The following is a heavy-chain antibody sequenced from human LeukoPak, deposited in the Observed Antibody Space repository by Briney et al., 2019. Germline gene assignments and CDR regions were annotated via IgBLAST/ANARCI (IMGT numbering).Heavy chain of an antibody. J-gene: IGHJ4*02. D-gene: IGHD2-15*01. V-gene: IGHV4-34*01. CDR1: GAXLGGYY. Sequence: SETLSLTCAVYGAXLGGYYCSWIRQPPGKGQEWIREINHSGSTNYNPSLKSRVTISVDTSKKQFSLKLSSVTAADTAVYYCARRVVVAALGYWGQGALVTVSS. CDR2: INHSGST. CDR3: ARRVVVAALGY.